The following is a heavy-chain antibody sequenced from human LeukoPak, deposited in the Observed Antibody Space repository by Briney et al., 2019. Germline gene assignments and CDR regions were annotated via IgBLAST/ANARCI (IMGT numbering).Heavy chain of an antibody. CDR3: AREAEGRATALVVPAAHFDY. D-gene: IGHD2-2*01. Sequence: SETLSLTRTVSGGSISSYYWSWIRQPAGKGLEWIGRIYTSGSTNSNPSLKSRVTRSVDTSKNQFSLKLSSVTAADTAVYYCAREAEGRATALVVPAAHFDYWGQETLVTVSS. V-gene: IGHV4-4*07. CDR2: IYTSGST. CDR1: GGSISSYY. J-gene: IGHJ4*02.